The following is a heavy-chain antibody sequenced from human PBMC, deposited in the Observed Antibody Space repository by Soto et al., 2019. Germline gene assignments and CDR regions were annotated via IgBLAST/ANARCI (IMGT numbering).Heavy chain of an antibody. Sequence: QVQLVESGGGVVQPGKSLRLSCAASGFTFSTYGMHWVRQAPGKGLEWVAVIWYDGSNKYHGDSLKGRFTISRDNSNNPLYLQINNLRAEDTAVYYCGRDGALGDTAVVDSWGQGTLVTVSS. J-gene: IGHJ4*02. CDR3: GRDGALGDTAVVDS. D-gene: IGHD5-18*01. V-gene: IGHV3-33*01. CDR1: GFTFSTYG. CDR2: IWYDGSNK.